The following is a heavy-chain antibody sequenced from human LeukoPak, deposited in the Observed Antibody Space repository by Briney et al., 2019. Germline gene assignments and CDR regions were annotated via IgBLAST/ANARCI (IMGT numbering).Heavy chain of an antibody. J-gene: IGHJ4*02. CDR1: GGTFSRYA. CDR3: ARDSGSFHY. D-gene: IGHD1-26*01. Sequence: GASVKLSCTAFGGTFSRYAISWVRQAPGQGLEWMGGIIPIFGTADYAQKFQGRVTITANESTSTAYLELSSLRSEDTAVYYCARDSGSFHYWGQGTLVTVSS. CDR2: IIPIFGTA. V-gene: IGHV1-69*13.